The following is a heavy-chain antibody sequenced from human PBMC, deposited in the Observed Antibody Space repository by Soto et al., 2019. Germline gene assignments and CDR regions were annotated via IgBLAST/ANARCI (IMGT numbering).Heavy chain of an antibody. CDR3: ARDKGDLRFLEWSYYFAY. CDR1: GFTFSSYA. V-gene: IGHV3-30-3*01. CDR2: ISYDGSNK. J-gene: IGHJ4*02. D-gene: IGHD3-3*01. Sequence: QVPLVESGGGVVQPGRSLRLSCTASGFTFSSYAMHWVRQAPGKGLEWVAVISYDGSNKYYADSVKGRFTISRDNSKNTLYLQMNSLRAEDTAVYYCARDKGDLRFLEWSYYFAYWGQGTPVTVSS.